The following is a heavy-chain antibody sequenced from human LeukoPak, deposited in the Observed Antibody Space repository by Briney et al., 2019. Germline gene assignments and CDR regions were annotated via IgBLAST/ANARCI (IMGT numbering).Heavy chain of an antibody. D-gene: IGHD3-3*01. CDR3: ARDPASAFTIFGVDVYYYYYMDV. J-gene: IGHJ6*03. CDR1: GGSNGSGSYY. Sequence: PSHTLWLTGTECGGSNGSGSYYWRWIQQHAGKGLEWIGRIYTSGSTNYNPSLKSRVTISVDTSKNQFSLKLSSVTAADTAVYYCARDPASAFTIFGVDVYYYYYMDVWGKGTTVTVSS. CDR2: IYTSGST. V-gene: IGHV4-61*02.